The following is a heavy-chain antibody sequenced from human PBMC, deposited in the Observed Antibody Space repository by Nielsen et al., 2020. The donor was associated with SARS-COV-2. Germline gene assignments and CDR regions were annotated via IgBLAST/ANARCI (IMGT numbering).Heavy chain of an antibody. CDR2: IIPIFGTA. CDR3: ARGGGRLRFLEWILSYFDY. D-gene: IGHD3-3*01. Sequence: SVKVSCKASGGTFSSYAISWVRQAPGQGLEWMGGIIPIFGTANYAQKFQGRVTITADESTSTAYMELSSLRSEDTAVYYCARGGGRLRFLEWILSYFDYWGQGTLVTVSS. CDR1: GGTFSSYA. V-gene: IGHV1-69*13. J-gene: IGHJ4*02.